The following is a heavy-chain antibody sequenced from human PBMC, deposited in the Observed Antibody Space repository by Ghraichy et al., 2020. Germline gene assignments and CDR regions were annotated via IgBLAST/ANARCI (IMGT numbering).Heavy chain of an antibody. CDR3: ASGGGIVVVPAAPHYYYYGMDV. Sequence: SVKVSCKASGGTFSSYAISWVRQAPGQGLEWMGGIIPIFGTANYAQKFQGRVTITADESTSTAYMELSSLRSEDTAVYYCASGGGIVVVPAAPHYYYYGMDVWGQGTTVTVSS. CDR2: IIPIFGTA. V-gene: IGHV1-69*13. J-gene: IGHJ6*02. D-gene: IGHD2-2*01. CDR1: GGTFSSYA.